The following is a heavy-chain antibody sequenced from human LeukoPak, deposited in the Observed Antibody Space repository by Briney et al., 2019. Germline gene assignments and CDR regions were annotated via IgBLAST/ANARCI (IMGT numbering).Heavy chain of an antibody. J-gene: IGHJ5*02. Sequence: GASVKVSCKASGYTFTSYDINWVRQATGQGLEWMGWMNPNSGNTGYAQKFQGRVTITRNTSISTAYMERSSLRSEDTAVYYCARGLGLGATPGYNWFDPWGQGTLVTVSS. V-gene: IGHV1-8*03. D-gene: IGHD1-26*01. CDR2: MNPNSGNT. CDR1: GYTFTSYD. CDR3: ARGLGLGATPGYNWFDP.